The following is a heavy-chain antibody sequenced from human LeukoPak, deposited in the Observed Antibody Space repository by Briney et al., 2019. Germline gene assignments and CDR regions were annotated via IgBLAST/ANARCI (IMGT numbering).Heavy chain of an antibody. D-gene: IGHD6-13*01. CDR1: GDSISSTNYY. V-gene: IGHV4-39*01. CDR2: IYYSGST. J-gene: IGHJ5*02. Sequence: SETLPLTCTVSGDSISSTNYYWGWIRQPPGKGLEWIGSIYYSGSTYYNPSLKSRVTISVDTSKNQFSLKLSSVTAADTAVYYCARIGYSSSWYPTTRYNWFDPWGQGTLVTVSS. CDR3: ARIGYSSSWYPTTRYNWFDP.